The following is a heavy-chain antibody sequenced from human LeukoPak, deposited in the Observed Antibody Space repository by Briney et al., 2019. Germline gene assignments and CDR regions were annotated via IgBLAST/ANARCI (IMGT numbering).Heavy chain of an antibody. CDR1: GFTLSNHW. D-gene: IGHD2-21*02. CDR3: AKEGTTALVDY. J-gene: IGHJ4*02. V-gene: IGHV3-74*01. CDR2: INGDGSST. Sequence: GGSLRLSCAASGFTLSNHWMHWVRQAPGKGLVWVSRINGDGSSTTYADSVKGRFTISRDNAKNSLYLQMNSLRAEDTALYYCAKEGTTALVDYWGQGTLVTVSS.